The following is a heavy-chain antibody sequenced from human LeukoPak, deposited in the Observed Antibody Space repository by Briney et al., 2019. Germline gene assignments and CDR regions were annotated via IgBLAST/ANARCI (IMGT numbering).Heavy chain of an antibody. J-gene: IGHJ4*02. CDR1: GYTFSNFY. CDR2: LNPSGGST. V-gene: IGHV1-46*01. Sequence: ASVKVSCKASGYTFSNFYMNWVRQAPGQGLEWMGILNPSGGSTRYAQKFQGRVTMTRDTSTSTVCMELSSLRSEDTAVYYCARGSSSGAYYFDYWGQGALVTVSS. CDR3: ARGSSSGAYYFDY. D-gene: IGHD3-22*01.